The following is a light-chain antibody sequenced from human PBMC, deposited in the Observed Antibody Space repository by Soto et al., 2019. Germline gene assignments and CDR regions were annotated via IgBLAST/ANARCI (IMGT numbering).Light chain of an antibody. J-gene: IGKJ1*01. CDR2: GAS. CDR1: QSVSSSY. CDR3: QQYGSSPST. Sequence: EIVLTQSPGTLSLSPGERATLSCRASQSVSSSYLAWYQQKPGQAPRLIIYGASSRATGIPDRFSGSGSGTDFTLTISRLEPEDFAVYYCQQYGSSPSTFAQGTKVEIK. V-gene: IGKV3-20*01.